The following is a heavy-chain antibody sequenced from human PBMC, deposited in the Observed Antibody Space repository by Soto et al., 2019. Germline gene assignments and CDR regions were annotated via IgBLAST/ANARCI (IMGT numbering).Heavy chain of an antibody. CDR3: AKGGLRILEWLLMDV. J-gene: IGHJ6*02. D-gene: IGHD3-3*01. V-gene: IGHV3-23*01. CDR1: GFTFSSYA. CDR2: ISGSGGST. Sequence: GGSLRLSCAASGFTFSSYAMSWVRQAPGKGLEWVSAISGSGGSTYYADSVKGRFTISRDNSKNTLYLQMNSLRAEDTAVYYCAKGGLRILEWLLMDVWGQGTTVTVSS.